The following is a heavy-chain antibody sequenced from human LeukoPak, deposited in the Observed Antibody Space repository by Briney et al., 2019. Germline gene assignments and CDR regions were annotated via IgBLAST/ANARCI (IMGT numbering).Heavy chain of an antibody. CDR2: INAGNGNT. D-gene: IGHD6-13*01. CDR1: GYTFTSYA. V-gene: IGHV1-3*01. Sequence: GASVKVSCKASGYTFTSYAMHWVRQAPGQRLEWMGWINAGNGNTKYSQKFQGRVTITRDTSASTAYMELSSLRSEDTAVYYCARGAAAGTELDNWGQGTLVTVSS. J-gene: IGHJ4*02. CDR3: ARGAAAGTELDN.